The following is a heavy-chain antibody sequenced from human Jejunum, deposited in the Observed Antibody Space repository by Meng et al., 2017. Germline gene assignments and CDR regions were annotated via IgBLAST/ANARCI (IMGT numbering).Heavy chain of an antibody. Sequence: SETLSLTCVVSAASISSGSSHWNWIRQPAGKGLEWIGRIDTSGTTYFNPSLKSRVTISFDTSKKQLSLRLSSVTAADTAVYYCAATTGYNSGNQEDFVYWGQGTLVTSPQ. D-gene: IGHD3-9*01. J-gene: IGHJ4*02. CDR3: AATTGYNSGNQEDFVY. V-gene: IGHV4-61*02. CDR1: AASISSGSSH. CDR2: IDTSGTT.